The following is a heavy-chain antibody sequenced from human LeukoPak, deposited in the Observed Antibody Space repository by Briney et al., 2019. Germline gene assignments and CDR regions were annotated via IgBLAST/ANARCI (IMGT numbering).Heavy chain of an antibody. CDR2: ISYDGSNK. CDR1: GFTFSSYA. J-gene: IGHJ5*02. D-gene: IGHD3-16*01. V-gene: IGHV3-30-3*01. Sequence: GGSLRLSCAASGFTFSSYAMHWVRQAPGKGLEWVAVISYDGSNKYYADSVKGRFTISRDNSKNTLYLQMNSLRAEDTAAYYCARDRGGWFDPWGQGTLVTVSS. CDR3: ARDRGGWFDP.